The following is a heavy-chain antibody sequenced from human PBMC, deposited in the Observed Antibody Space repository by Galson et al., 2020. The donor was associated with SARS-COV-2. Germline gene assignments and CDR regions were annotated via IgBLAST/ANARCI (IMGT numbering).Heavy chain of an antibody. Sequence: SQTLSLTCTVSGGSISSYCWSWIRQSPGKGLEWIGYIYDSGSTNYNPSLKSRVTISVDTSKNQLFLKVNSVTAADTAVYYCARSRLYGSGTYYKGYYCYGMDVWGQGTTGTVSS. J-gene: IGHJ6*02. CDR2: IYDSGST. CDR3: ARSRLYGSGTYYKGYYCYGMDV. V-gene: IGHV4-59*01. CDR1: GGSISSYC. D-gene: IGHD3-10*01.